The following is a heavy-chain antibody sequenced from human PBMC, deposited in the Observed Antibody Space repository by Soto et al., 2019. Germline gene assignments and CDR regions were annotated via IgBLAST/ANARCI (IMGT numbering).Heavy chain of an antibody. CDR1: GYTFTSYY. CDR2: INPSGGST. CDR3: ARGSIRITMVRGVSPYYFDY. J-gene: IGHJ4*02. Sequence: ASGKVSCKASGYTFTSYYMHWVRQSPGQGLEWMGIINPSGGSTSYAQEFQGRVTMTRDTSTSTVYMELSSLRSEDTAVYYCARGSIRITMVRGVSPYYFDYWGQGTLVTVSS. V-gene: IGHV1-46*01. D-gene: IGHD3-10*01.